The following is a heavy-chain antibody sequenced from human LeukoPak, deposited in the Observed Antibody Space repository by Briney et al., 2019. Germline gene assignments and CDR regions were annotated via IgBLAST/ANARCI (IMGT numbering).Heavy chain of an antibody. D-gene: IGHD6-19*01. CDR3: AKDNRRHYTSGPNPDSLH. J-gene: IGHJ4*02. Sequence: RTGGSLRLSCAASGFTFDDYAMNWVRQAPGKGLEWVSGISWNSGSIDYADSVKGRFTISRDNAKNSLYLQMNSLRVEDTAFYYCAKDNRRHYTSGPNPDSLHWGQGALVTVSS. CDR1: GFTFDDYA. CDR2: ISWNSGSI. V-gene: IGHV3-9*01.